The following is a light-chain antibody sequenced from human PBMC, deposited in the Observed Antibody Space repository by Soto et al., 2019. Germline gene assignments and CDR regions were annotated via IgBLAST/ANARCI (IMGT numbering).Light chain of an antibody. CDR2: GAS. CDR3: QQYAGSST. J-gene: IGKJ1*01. CDR1: QSFSSN. Sequence: EIVMAQSPATLSVSPGERATLSCRASQSFSSNLAWYQQKPGQAPRLLIYGASTRATGIPARFSGSGSGTDFTLTISRLEPEDFAVYYCQQYAGSSTFGQGTKVDIK. V-gene: IGKV3-15*01.